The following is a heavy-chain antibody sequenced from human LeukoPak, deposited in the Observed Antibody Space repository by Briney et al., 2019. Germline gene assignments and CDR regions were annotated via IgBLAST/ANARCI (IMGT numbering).Heavy chain of an antibody. J-gene: IGHJ4*02. CDR1: GGSISAYF. CDR3: ARDSRGAGPDFDY. CDR2: ITYSGTT. V-gene: IGHV4-39*07. D-gene: IGHD6-19*01. Sequence: PSETLSLTCTVSGGSISAYFWAWTRQPPGKALEWIGYITYSGTTSYSGTTSYNPSLESRVTISADTSRNQFSLRLSSVTAADTAVYYCARDSRGAGPDFDYWGQGTLVTVSS.